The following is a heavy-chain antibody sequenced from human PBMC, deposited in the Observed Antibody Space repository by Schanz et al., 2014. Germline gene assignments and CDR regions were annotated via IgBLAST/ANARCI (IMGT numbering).Heavy chain of an antibody. V-gene: IGHV1-69*02. CDR1: GVTFSSYT. D-gene: IGHD3-10*01. CDR3: ARGRGFYDY. Sequence: QVQLVQSEAEVKKPGSSVKVSCKASGVTFSSYTISWVRQAPGQGLEWMGRIIPILGIANYAQNFQGRVTITADTSTTTAYMELSGLRSEDTAVYYCARGRGFYDYWGQGTLVTVSS. CDR2: IIPILGIA. J-gene: IGHJ4*02.